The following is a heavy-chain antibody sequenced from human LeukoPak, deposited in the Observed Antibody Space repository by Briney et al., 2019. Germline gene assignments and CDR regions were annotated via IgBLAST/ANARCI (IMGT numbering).Heavy chain of an antibody. CDR2: IRYDGTNK. Sequence: PGGSLRLSCAASGFIFSSYGMHWVRQAPGKGLEWVAFIRYDGTNKYYADSVKGRFTISRDNSKNTLYLKMNSLRGEDTAVYYCARRSSSGWYPDYYYYMDVWGKGTTVTISS. CDR3: ARRSSSGWYPDYYYYMDV. J-gene: IGHJ6*03. D-gene: IGHD6-19*01. V-gene: IGHV3-30*02. CDR1: GFIFSSYG.